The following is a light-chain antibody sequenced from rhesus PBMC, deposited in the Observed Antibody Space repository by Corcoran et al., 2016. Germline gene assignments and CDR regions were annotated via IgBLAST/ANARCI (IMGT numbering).Light chain of an antibody. CDR3: QHNYGSPIS. V-gene: IGKV1-74*01. CDR1: EDVNNY. J-gene: IGKJ4*01. CDR2: KAS. Sequence: DIQMTQSPSSLSASVGDRVTITCRPSEDVNNYFNWYQQQPGRPPKLLIYKASTLQSGVPARFRGSGSGTYYTFTSTSLQSEDVATYYFQHNYGSPISFGGGTKVEI.